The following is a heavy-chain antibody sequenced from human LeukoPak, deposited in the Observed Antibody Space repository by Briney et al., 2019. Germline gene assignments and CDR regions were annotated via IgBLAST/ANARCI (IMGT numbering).Heavy chain of an antibody. J-gene: IGHJ4*02. D-gene: IGHD1-26*01. CDR2: IHYNGIT. CDR1: GSMYNYY. V-gene: IGHV4-59*08. Sequence: SETLSLTCTVSGSMYNYYWSWIRQPPGKGLEWIGYIHYNGITNYSPSLKSRVTMSLDTSKNQVSLKLNSVSAADTAVYYCARHISSGGTYAHFDYWDQGTLVTVSS. CDR3: ARHISSGGTYAHFDY.